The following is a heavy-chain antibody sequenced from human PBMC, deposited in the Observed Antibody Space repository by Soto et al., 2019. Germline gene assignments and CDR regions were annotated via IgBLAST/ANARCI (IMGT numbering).Heavy chain of an antibody. CDR1: GYTLTELS. V-gene: IGHV1-24*01. CDR2: FDPEDGET. CDR3: ALAVAGLSYFDY. J-gene: IGHJ4*02. Sequence: ASVKVSCKVSGYTLTELSMHWVRQAPGKGLEWMGGFDPEDGETSYAQKFQGRVTMTGDTSTSTVYMELSSLRSEDTAVYYCALAVAGLSYFDYWGQGTLVTVSS. D-gene: IGHD6-19*01.